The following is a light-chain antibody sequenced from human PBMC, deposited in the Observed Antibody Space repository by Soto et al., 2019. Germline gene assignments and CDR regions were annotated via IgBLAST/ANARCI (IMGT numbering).Light chain of an antibody. J-gene: IGKJ1*01. Sequence: DIQINQSPSSLSASVGDRVTITCRASPGIKNELGWYQQKSGLAPKRLIFGATTLQSGVPSRFSGSASGTDFALITSSLQPEDFATYYCLQYNHYPPTFGQWTKVDIX. CDR3: LQYNHYPPT. CDR2: GAT. CDR1: PGIKNE. V-gene: IGKV1-17*01.